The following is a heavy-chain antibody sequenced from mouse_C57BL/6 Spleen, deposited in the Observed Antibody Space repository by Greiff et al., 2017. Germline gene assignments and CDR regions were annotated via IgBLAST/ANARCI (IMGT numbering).Heavy chain of an antibody. CDR3: ARRGTGYFDY. CDR2: IYPGDGDT. V-gene: IGHV1-82*01. D-gene: IGHD4-1*01. CDR1: GYAFSSSW. Sequence: LVESGPELVKPGASVKISCKASGYAFSSSWMNWVKQRPGKGLEWIGRIYPGDGDTNYNGKFKGKATLTADKSYSTAYMQLSSLTSEDSAVYFCARRGTGYFDYWGQGTTLTVSS. J-gene: IGHJ2*01.